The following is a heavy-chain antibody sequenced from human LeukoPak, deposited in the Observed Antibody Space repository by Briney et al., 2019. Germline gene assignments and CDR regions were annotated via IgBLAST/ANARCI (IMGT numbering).Heavy chain of an antibody. CDR2: ISSSSRYI. J-gene: IGHJ3*02. V-gene: IGHV3-21*01. CDR1: GFTFSSYI. D-gene: IGHD5-18*01. Sequence: VGSLRLSCAASGFTFSSYIMNWVRQAPGKGLECVSSISSSSRYIYYADSVKGRFTISRDNAKNSLYLQMNSLRAEDTAVYYCARESYLSGYWIDDFDIWGQGKMVTVSS. CDR3: ARESYLSGYWIDDFDI.